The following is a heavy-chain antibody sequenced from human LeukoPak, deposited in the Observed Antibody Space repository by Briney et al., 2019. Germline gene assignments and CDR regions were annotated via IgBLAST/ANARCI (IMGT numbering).Heavy chain of an antibody. CDR3: ARGGQLLWFGEDNWFDP. Sequence: SETLSLTCTVSGVSISSYYWSWIRQPPGKGLEWIGNIYYSGSTNYNPSLKSRVTISVDTSKNQFSLKLSSVTAADTAVYYCARGGQLLWFGEDNWFDPWGQGTLVTVSS. CDR1: GVSISSYY. CDR2: IYYSGST. V-gene: IGHV4-59*01. D-gene: IGHD3-10*01. J-gene: IGHJ5*02.